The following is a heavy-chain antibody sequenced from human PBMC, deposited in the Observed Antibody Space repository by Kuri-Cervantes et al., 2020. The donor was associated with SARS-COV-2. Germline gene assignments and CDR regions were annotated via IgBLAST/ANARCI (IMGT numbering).Heavy chain of an antibody. D-gene: IGHD2-2*01. Sequence: GESLKISCAASGFIFSSYNMNWVRQAPGKGLEWVSSISLSSNFIYYADSVKGRFTISRDNAKNSLYLQMNSLRADDTAVYYCAREPHIVPAAIYYYYYYGMDVWGQGTTVTVSS. V-gene: IGHV3-21*01. CDR3: AREPHIVPAAIYYYYYYGMDV. CDR2: ISLSSNFI. CDR1: GFIFSSYN. J-gene: IGHJ6*02.